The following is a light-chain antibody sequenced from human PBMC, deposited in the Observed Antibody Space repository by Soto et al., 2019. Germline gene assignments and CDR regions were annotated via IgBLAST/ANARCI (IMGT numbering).Light chain of an antibody. CDR1: SSDISAYNS. V-gene: IGLV2-14*01. CDR3: SSYAGGLTSAGYV. J-gene: IGLJ1*01. Sequence: QSVLTQPASVSGSPGQSITISCIGTSSDISAYNSVSWYQQHPGKAPKLMIYEVSSRPSGVSNRFSGSKSGNAASLTISGLQTEDAAAYYCSSYAGGLTSAGYVFGTATKLTVL. CDR2: EVS.